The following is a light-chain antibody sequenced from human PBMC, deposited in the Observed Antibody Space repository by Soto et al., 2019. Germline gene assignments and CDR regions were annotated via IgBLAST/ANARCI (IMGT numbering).Light chain of an antibody. CDR3: RQYNIWPLT. V-gene: IGKV3-15*01. Sequence: EMVMTQSPATLSVSPGERATLSCRASQSVSSNLAWYQQKPGQAPRLLIYGASTRATGIPARFSGSGSGTEFTLTISSLQSEDFAVYYCRQYNIWPLTFGGGTKVDIK. CDR2: GAS. CDR1: QSVSSN. J-gene: IGKJ4*01.